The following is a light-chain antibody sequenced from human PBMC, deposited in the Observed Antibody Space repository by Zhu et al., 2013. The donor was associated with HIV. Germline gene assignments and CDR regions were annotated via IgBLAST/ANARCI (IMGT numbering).Light chain of an antibody. CDR3: QQYREWPFT. V-gene: IGKV3D-15*01. CDR2: GAS. CDR1: QSVSIN. J-gene: IGKJ2*01. Sequence: EIVMTQSPATLSVSPGERAALSCRASQSVSINLAWYQQKPGQAPRLLIYGASTRATGIPARFSGSGSGTDFTLTISSLEPEDFAVYYCQQYREWPFTFGQGTKVEVK.